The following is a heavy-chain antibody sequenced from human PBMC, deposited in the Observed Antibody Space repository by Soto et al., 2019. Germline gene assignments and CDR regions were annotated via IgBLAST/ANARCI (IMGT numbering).Heavy chain of an antibody. CDR1: GFTFSNAW. CDR3: ARASAGGGNRYYYYYGMDV. D-gene: IGHD2-15*01. J-gene: IGHJ6*02. CDR2: IKSKTDGGTT. V-gene: IGHV3-15*01. Sequence: EVQLVESGGGLVKPGGSLRLSCAASGFTFSNAWMSWVRQAPGKGLEWVGRIKSKTDGGTTDYAAPVKGRFTISRDDSKNTLYLQMNSLRAEDTAVYYCARASAGGGNRYYYYYGMDVWGQGTTVTVSS.